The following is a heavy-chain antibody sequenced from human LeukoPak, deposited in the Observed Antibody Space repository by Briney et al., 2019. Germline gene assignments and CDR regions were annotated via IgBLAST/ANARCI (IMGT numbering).Heavy chain of an antibody. CDR3: ARVEASGYDYGAFDY. J-gene: IGHJ4*02. V-gene: IGHV3-7*01. CDR2: IKQDGSAK. D-gene: IGHD5-12*01. CDR1: GFTFNRYW. Sequence: GGSLRLSCAASGFTFNRYWMSWVRQAPGKELQWVANIKQDGSAKYYVDSVKGRFTISRDNAKNSLYLQMNSLRAEDTAVYYCARVEASGYDYGAFDYWGQGTLVTVSS.